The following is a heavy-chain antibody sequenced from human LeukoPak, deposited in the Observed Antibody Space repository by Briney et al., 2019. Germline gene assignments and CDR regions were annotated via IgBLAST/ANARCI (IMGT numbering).Heavy chain of an antibody. CDR1: GYTFTGYY. CDR2: INPNSGGT. D-gene: IGHD3-22*01. Sequence: PLASVKVSCKASGYTFTGYYMHWVRQAPGQGLEWMGWINPNSGGTNYAQKFQGRVTMTRDTSISTAYMELSRLRSDDTAVYYCARDRRYRFAMIVQTLDYWGRGTLVTVSS. CDR3: ARDRRYRFAMIVQTLDY. J-gene: IGHJ4*02. V-gene: IGHV1-2*02.